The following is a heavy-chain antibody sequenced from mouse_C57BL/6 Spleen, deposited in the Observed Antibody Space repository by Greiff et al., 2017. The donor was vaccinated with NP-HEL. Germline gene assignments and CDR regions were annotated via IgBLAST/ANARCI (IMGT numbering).Heavy chain of an antibody. CDR3: TRASTVVEGLWYFDV. CDR1: GFTFSSYA. V-gene: IGHV5-9-1*02. CDR2: ISSGGDYI. Sequence: EVQLVESGEGLVKPGGSLKLSCAASGFTFSSYAMSWVRQTPEKRLEWVAYISSGGDYIYYADTVKGRFTISRDNARNTLYLQMSSLKSEDTAMYYCTRASTVVEGLWYFDVWGTGTTVTVSS. J-gene: IGHJ1*03. D-gene: IGHD1-1*01.